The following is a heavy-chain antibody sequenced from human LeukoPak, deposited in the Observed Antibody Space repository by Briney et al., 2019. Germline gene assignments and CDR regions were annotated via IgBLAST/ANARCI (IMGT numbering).Heavy chain of an antibody. V-gene: IGHV4-39*07. D-gene: IGHD3-10*01. Sequence: SETLSLTCTVSGGSISSSSYYWGWIRQPPGKGLEWIGSIYYSGSTYYNPSLKSRVTISVDTSKNQFSLKLSSVTAADAAVYYCARRLVRGVIEVGWFDPWGQGTLVTVSS. CDR2: IYYSGST. CDR1: GGSISSSSYY. J-gene: IGHJ5*02. CDR3: ARRLVRGVIEVGWFDP.